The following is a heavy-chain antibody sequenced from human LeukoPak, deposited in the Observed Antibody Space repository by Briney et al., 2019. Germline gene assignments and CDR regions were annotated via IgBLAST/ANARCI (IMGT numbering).Heavy chain of an antibody. CDR3: ARGTIEVAGPDY. J-gene: IGHJ4*02. V-gene: IGHV4-4*07. Sequence: SETLSLTCTVSGGSISSYYWSWVRQPAGKGLEWIGRIYTSGSTNYNPSLRSRVTMSVDTSKNQFSLKLSSVTAADTAVYYCARGTIEVAGPDYWGQGTLVTVSS. CDR1: GGSISSYY. CDR2: IYTSGST. D-gene: IGHD6-19*01.